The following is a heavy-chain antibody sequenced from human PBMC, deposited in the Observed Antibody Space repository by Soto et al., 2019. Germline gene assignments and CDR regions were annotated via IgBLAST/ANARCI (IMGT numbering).Heavy chain of an antibody. V-gene: IGHV1-69*01. Sequence: QMQLEPSGAAVKEPGASVKVSCKASGGTFDSFSISWVRQAPGQGLEWLGGIVPVFETTEYVQKFQDRVTMTEDGSTGTAYMELSSVTAEYTSIYYCAARVGDDHCVPLYYYYAMDVWGQGTTVTVS. CDR3: AARVGDDHCVPLYYYYAMDV. CDR2: IVPVFETT. CDR1: GGTFDSFS. J-gene: IGHJ6*02. D-gene: IGHD2-21*01.